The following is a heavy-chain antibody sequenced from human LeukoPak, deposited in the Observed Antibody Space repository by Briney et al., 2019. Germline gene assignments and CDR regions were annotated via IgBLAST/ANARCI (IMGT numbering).Heavy chain of an antibody. Sequence: PGGSLRLSCAASRFTFSSYAMSWVRQAPGKGLEWVSAISGSGGSTYYADSVKGRFTISRDNSKNTLYLQMNSLRAEDTAVYYCAKGYYYGSGRSDAFDIWGQGTMVTVSS. V-gene: IGHV3-23*01. CDR1: RFTFSSYA. D-gene: IGHD3-10*01. CDR3: AKGYYYGSGRSDAFDI. CDR2: ISGSGGST. J-gene: IGHJ3*02.